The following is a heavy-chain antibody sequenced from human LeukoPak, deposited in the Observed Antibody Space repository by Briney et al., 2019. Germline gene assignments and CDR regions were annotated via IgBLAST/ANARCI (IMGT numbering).Heavy chain of an antibody. J-gene: IGHJ4*02. Sequence: GASVKVSCKASGYTFTSYYMHWVRQAPGQGLEWMGIINPSGGSTSYAQKFQGRGNMTRDTFTSTVYMELSSLRSEDTAVYYCARESSGSYSTFDYWGQGTLVTVSS. V-gene: IGHV1-46*01. D-gene: IGHD1-26*01. CDR2: INPSGGST. CDR3: ARESSGSYSTFDY. CDR1: GYTFTSYY.